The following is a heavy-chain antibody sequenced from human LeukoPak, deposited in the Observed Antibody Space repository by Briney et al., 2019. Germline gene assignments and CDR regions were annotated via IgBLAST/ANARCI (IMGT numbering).Heavy chain of an antibody. Sequence: SETLSLTCTVSGYSISSGYYWGWIRQPPGKGLEWIGSIYHSGSTYYNPSLKSRVTISVDTSKNQFSLKLSSVTAADTAVYYCARVSSYGSGSYNYYYYYMDVWGKGTTVTISS. V-gene: IGHV4-38-2*02. CDR2: IYHSGST. CDR1: GYSISSGYY. J-gene: IGHJ6*03. CDR3: ARVSSYGSGSYNYYYYYMDV. D-gene: IGHD3-10*01.